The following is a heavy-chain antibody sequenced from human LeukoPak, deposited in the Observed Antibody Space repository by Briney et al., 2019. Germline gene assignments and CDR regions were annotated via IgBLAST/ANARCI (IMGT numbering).Heavy chain of an antibody. Sequence: SQTLSLTCAVSGGSISPYYWNWIRQPPGKGLEWIGYIFDSGTNYNPSLKSRVTMSMDASKNQFSLRLTSVTPADTAVYYCASFQWGLSWFDPWGQGTLVTVSS. V-gene: IGHV4-59*01. CDR1: GGSISPYY. J-gene: IGHJ5*02. D-gene: IGHD1-26*01. CDR2: IFDSGT. CDR3: ASFQWGLSWFDP.